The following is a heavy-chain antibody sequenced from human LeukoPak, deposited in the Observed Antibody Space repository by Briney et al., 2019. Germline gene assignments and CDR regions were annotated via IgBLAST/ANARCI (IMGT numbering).Heavy chain of an antibody. Sequence: GGSLRLSCAASGFIFSSYAMSWVRQAPGKGLEWVSAMSGSGGSTYNTDSVKGRFTISRDNFKNTLYLQMNSLRAEDTAVYYCAKGVGVSIYEYHGMDVWGQGTTATVSS. V-gene: IGHV3-23*01. CDR1: GFIFSSYA. J-gene: IGHJ6*02. D-gene: IGHD1-26*01. CDR3: AKGVGVSIYEYHGMDV. CDR2: MSGSGGST.